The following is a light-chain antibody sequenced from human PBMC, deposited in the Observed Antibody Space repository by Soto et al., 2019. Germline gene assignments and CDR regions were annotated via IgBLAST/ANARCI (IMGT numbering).Light chain of an antibody. CDR1: QSVSSSY. J-gene: IGKJ3*01. CDR2: GAS. V-gene: IGKV3-20*01. Sequence: EIVLTQSPGTLSLSPGERATLSCRASQSVSSSYLAWYQQRPGQAPRLLIFGASYRATGIPDRFSGSGSGTDFTLTIRRLEPEDFAVYYCQQYRSSLPEFTFGPGTKVDSK. CDR3: QQYRSSLPEFT.